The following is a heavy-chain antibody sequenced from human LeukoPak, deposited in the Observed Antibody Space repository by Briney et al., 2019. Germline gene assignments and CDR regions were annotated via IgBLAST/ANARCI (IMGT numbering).Heavy chain of an antibody. CDR3: AKEAYYDSSGYYFSYYFDY. Sequence: GGSLRLSCAASGFTFSTYGMHWLRQAPGKGPESVALIRHDGTETYHAESVKGRFTISRDDSKNTFYLQMNSLRAEDTAVYYCAKEAYYDSSGYYFSYYFDYWGQGTLVTVSS. V-gene: IGHV3-30*02. J-gene: IGHJ4*02. CDR1: GFTFSTYG. CDR2: IRHDGTET. D-gene: IGHD3-22*01.